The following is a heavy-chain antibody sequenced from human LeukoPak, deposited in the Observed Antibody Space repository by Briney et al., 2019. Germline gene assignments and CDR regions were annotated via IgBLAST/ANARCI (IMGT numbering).Heavy chain of an antibody. D-gene: IGHD3-10*01. J-gene: IGHJ4*02. V-gene: IGHV4-4*02. CDR2: IYHSGST. CDR3: ARVSLHYGSGRPYFDY. CDR1: GGSISSSNW. Sequence: SGTLSLTCAVSGGSISSSNWWSWVRQPPGKGLEWIGEIYHSGSTNYNPSLKSRVTISVDKSKNQFSLKLSSVTAADTAVYYCARVSLHYGSGRPYFDYWGQGTLVTVSS.